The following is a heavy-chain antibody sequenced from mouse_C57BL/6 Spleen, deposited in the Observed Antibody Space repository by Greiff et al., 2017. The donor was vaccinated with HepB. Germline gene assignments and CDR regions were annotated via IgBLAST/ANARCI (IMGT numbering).Heavy chain of an antibody. Sequence: EVNVVESGEGLVKPGGSLKLSCAASGFTFSSYAMSWVRQTPEKRLEWVAYISSGGDYIYYADTVKGRFTISRDNARNTLYLQMSSLKSEDTAMYYCTRDGYGSSFDYWGQGTTLTVSS. V-gene: IGHV5-9-1*02. CDR1: GFTFSSYA. D-gene: IGHD1-1*01. CDR3: TRDGYGSSFDY. J-gene: IGHJ2*01. CDR2: ISSGGDYI.